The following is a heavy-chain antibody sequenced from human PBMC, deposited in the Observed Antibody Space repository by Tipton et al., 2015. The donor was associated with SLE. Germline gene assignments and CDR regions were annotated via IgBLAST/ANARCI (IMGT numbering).Heavy chain of an antibody. CDR2: ISYSGTT. CDR3: ARGAKERITLVRVRPYYFDY. V-gene: IGHV4-59*01. J-gene: IGHJ4*01. Sequence: TLSLTCTVSGGSISTYYWSWIRQPPGKGLEWIGHISYSGTTNYNPSLKSRVTISVDTSKNQFSLKLNSVTAADTALYFCARGAKERITLVRVRPYYFDYWGQGSLVTVSS. CDR1: GGSISTYY. D-gene: IGHD3-10*01.